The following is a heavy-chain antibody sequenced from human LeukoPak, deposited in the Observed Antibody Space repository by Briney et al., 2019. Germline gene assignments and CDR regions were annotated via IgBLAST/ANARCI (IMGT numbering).Heavy chain of an antibody. V-gene: IGHV3-23*01. CDR2: ISGSGGST. D-gene: IGHD3-10*01. CDR1: GFTFSSYA. Sequence: GGSLRLSCAASGFTFSSYAMSWVRQAPGKGLEWVSAISGSGGSTYYADSVKGRFTISRDNSKNTLYLQMNSLRAEDTAVYYCAKVRITMVRGVIITEYFQHWGQGTLVTVPS. CDR3: AKVRITMVRGVIITEYFQH. J-gene: IGHJ1*01.